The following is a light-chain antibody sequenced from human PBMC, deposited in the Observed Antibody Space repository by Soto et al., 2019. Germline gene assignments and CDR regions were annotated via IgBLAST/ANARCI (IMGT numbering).Light chain of an antibody. V-gene: IGLV1-51*01. CDR3: ASWDTSLRPGV. CDR2: DSN. Sequence: QSVLTQPPSVSAAPGQKGTISCSGSSSNIGLNSVSWYQQVPGTAPKLLIYDSNNRPSGIPDRFSGSKSGTSATLDITGLQTGDEADYYCASWDTSLRPGVFGTATKLTVL. CDR1: SSNIGLNS. J-gene: IGLJ1*01.